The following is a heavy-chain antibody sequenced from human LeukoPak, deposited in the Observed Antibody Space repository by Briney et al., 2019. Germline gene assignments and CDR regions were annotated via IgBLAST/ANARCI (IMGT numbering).Heavy chain of an antibody. CDR2: IYTSGSR. V-gene: IGHV4-61*02. CDR1: GGSISSGSYY. CDR3: ARDYSSSSGVDY. Sequence: SQTLSLTCTVSGGSISSGSYYWSWIRQPAGKGLEWIGRIYTSGSRNYNPSLKSRVTISVDTSKNQFSLKLSSVTAADTAVYYCARDYSSSSGVDYWGQGTLVTVSS. D-gene: IGHD6-6*01. J-gene: IGHJ4*02.